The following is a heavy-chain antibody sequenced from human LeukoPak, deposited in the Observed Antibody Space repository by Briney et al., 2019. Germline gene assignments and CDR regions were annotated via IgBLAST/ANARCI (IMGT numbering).Heavy chain of an antibody. Sequence: GGSLRLSCAASGFTFSTYWMSWVRHAPGKGLEWVANIKQDGSVKNYVDSVKGRFTISRDNAKNSLYLQMNSLRADDTAMYYCVRGGYGPDYWGQGTLVTVSS. V-gene: IGHV3-7*03. J-gene: IGHJ4*02. CDR2: IKQDGSVK. CDR1: GFTFSTYW. CDR3: VRGGYGPDY. D-gene: IGHD5-12*01.